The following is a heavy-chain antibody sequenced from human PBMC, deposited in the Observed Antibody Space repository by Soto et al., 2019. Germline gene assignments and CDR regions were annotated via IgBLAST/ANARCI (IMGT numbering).Heavy chain of an antibody. J-gene: IGHJ4*02. CDR3: ARQFPNYYDSSGYPPNPFYFDY. CDR2: IYYSGST. Sequence: PSETLSLTCTVSGGSISSSSYYWGWIRQPPGKGLEWIGSIYYSGSTYYNPSLKSRVTISVDTSKNQFSLKLSSVTAADTAVYYCARQFPNYYDSSGYPPNPFYFDYWGQGTLVTVSS. V-gene: IGHV4-39*01. CDR1: GGSISSSSYY. D-gene: IGHD3-22*01.